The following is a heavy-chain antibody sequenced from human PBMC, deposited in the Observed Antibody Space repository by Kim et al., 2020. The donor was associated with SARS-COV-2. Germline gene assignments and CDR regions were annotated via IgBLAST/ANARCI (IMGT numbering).Heavy chain of an antibody. CDR2: SYT. Sequence: SYTNYSPSFQGQVTISADKSSSNAYLQWSSLKASDTAMYYCARHIGGFDYWGQGTLVTVSS. V-gene: IGHV5-10-1*01. J-gene: IGHJ4*02. D-gene: IGHD1-26*01. CDR3: ARHIGGFDY.